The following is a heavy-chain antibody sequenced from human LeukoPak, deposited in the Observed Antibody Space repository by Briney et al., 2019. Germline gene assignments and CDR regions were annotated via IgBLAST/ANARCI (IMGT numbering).Heavy chain of an antibody. CDR3: ARGEYGSGTYYRGFDY. V-gene: IGHV1-2*02. Sequence: GASVKVSCKAFGYTFIGYYMHWVREAPGHGLEWMGWINPNSGGTNYAQSFQDRIYMTRDTSISTAYMELNSLRSDDTVVYYCARGEYGSGTYYRGFDYWGQGTLVTVSS. D-gene: IGHD3-10*01. CDR2: INPNSGGT. J-gene: IGHJ4*02. CDR1: GYTFIGYY.